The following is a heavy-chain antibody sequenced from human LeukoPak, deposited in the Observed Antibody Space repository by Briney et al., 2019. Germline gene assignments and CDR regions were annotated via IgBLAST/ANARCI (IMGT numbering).Heavy chain of an antibody. J-gene: IGHJ4*02. CDR3: ARGGGYYFDY. CDR1: GFTFSSDT. V-gene: IGHV3-21*01. CDR2: ISSSSNYI. Sequence: GGSLRLYRAASGFTFSSDTMNWVRQAPGKGLEWVSSISSSSNYIYYGDSLKGRITVTRDNAKNSLYLQMNSLRAEDTAVYYCARGGGYYFDYLGQGTLVTVSS. D-gene: IGHD5-24*01.